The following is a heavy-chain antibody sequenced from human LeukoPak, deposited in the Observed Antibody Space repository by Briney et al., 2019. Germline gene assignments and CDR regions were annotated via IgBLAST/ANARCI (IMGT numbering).Heavy chain of an antibody. J-gene: IGHJ6*03. D-gene: IGHD5-18*01. CDR2: IKQDGSEK. CDR1: GFIFSSYW. CDR3: AKAGGYSYGYLRYYYYYMDV. V-gene: IGHV3-7*03. Sequence: PGGSLRLSCAASGFIFSSYWMSWVRQAPGKGLEWGANIKQDGSEKYYVDSVKGRFTISRDNAKNSLYLQMNSLRAEDTAVYYCAKAGGYSYGYLRYYYYYMDVWGKGTTVTISS.